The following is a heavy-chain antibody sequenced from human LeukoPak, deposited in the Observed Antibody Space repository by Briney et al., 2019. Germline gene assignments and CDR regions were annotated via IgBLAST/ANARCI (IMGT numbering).Heavy chain of an antibody. D-gene: IGHD2-21*02. J-gene: IGHJ4*02. CDR3: ARAATAGTVGY. CDR2: INQDGSGE. CDR1: GFTFSNYW. V-gene: IGHV3-7*01. Sequence: GGSLRLSCAASGFTFSNYWMSWVRQTPGKGLEWVANINQDGSGEYYVDSVKGRFSISRDNAKNSLFLQMNSLTAEDTAVYYCARAATAGTVGYWGQGTLVTVSS.